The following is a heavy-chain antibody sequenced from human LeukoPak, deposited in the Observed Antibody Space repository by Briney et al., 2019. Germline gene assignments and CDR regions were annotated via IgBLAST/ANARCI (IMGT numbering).Heavy chain of an antibody. D-gene: IGHD3-10*01. J-gene: IGHJ5*02. CDR3: ARASRGNWFDP. CDR2: IWYDGSNK. CDR1: GFTFSSYG. Sequence: PGRSLRLSCAASGFTFSSYGMHWVRQAPGKGLEWVAVIWYDGSNKYYADSVKGRFTISRDNSKNTLYLQMNSLRAEDTAVYYCARASRGNWFDPWGQGTLVTVSS. V-gene: IGHV3-33*01.